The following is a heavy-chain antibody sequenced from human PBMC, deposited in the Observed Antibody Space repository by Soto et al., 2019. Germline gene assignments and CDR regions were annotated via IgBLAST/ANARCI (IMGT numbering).Heavy chain of an antibody. J-gene: IGHJ4*02. CDR1: GGTFSSYA. CDR3: ARDLVTPSMVRGVIINLGY. Sequence: AASVKVSCKASGGTFSSYAISWVRQAPGQGLEWMGGIIPIFGTANYAQKFQGRVTITADESTSTAYMELSSLRSEDTAVYYCARDLVTPSMVRGVIINLGYWGQGTLVTSPQ. V-gene: IGHV1-69*13. D-gene: IGHD3-10*01. CDR2: IIPIFGTA.